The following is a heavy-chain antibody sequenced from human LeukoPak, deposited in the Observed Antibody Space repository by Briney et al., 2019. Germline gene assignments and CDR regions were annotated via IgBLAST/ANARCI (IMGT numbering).Heavy chain of an antibody. CDR3: ARGPTRYRLDY. V-gene: IGHV4-39*07. CDR1: GGSISSGDYY. D-gene: IGHD1-14*01. CDR2: INHSGST. Sequence: SETLSLTCTVSGGSISSGDYYWSWIRQPPGKGLEWIGEINHSGSTNYNPSLKSRVTISVDTSKNQFSLKLSSVTAADTAVYYCARGPTRYRLDYWGQGTLVTVSS. J-gene: IGHJ4*02.